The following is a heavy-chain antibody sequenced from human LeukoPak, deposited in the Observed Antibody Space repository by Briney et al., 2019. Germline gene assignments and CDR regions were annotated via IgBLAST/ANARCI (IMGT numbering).Heavy chain of an antibody. J-gene: IGHJ4*02. CDR2: INAGNGNT. V-gene: IGHV1-3*01. D-gene: IGHD3-3*01. CDR1: GYTFTSYA. Sequence: ASVKVSCKASGYTFTSYAMHWVRRPPGQRLGGLGWINAGNGNTKYSQKFQGRVTITRDTSASTAYMELSSLRSEDTAVYYCARDPPPIFGVVGMDYWGQGTLVTVSS. CDR3: ARDPPPIFGVVGMDY.